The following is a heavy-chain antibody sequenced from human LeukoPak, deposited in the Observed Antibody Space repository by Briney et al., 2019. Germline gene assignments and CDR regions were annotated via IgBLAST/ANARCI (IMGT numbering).Heavy chain of an antibody. CDR1: GFTFSSYG. J-gene: IGHJ1*01. CDR2: ISYDGSNK. Sequence: GGSLRLSCAASGFTFSSYGMHWVRQAPGKGLEWVAVISYDGSNKYYADSVKGRFTISRDNSKNTLYLQMNSLRAEDTAVYYCAKDSGYYGSGSYYAFEYFQHWGQGTLVTVSS. V-gene: IGHV3-30*18. CDR3: AKDSGYYGSGSYYAFEYFQH. D-gene: IGHD3-10*01.